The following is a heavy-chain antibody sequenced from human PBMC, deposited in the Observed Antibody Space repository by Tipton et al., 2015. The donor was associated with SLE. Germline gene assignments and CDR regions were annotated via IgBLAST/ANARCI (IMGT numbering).Heavy chain of an antibody. Sequence: LRLSCTVSGGSISSSSYYWGWIRQPPGKGLEWIGSIYYSGSTYYNPSLKSRVTISVDTSKNQFSLKLSSVTAADTAVYYCAAKGATVVFWGQGTLVTVSS. CDR2: IYYSGST. CDR1: GGSISSSSYY. CDR3: AAKGATVVF. J-gene: IGHJ4*02. V-gene: IGHV4-39*01. D-gene: IGHD4-23*01.